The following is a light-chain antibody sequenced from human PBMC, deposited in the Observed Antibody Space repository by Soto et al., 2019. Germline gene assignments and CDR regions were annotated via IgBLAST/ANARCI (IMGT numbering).Light chain of an antibody. CDR2: GAS. CDR3: QQYGSSPWT. V-gene: IGKV3-20*01. Sequence: EIVLTQSPGSLPLSPGERATLSCRASQSVSSSYLAWYQQKPGQAPRLLIYGASSRATGIPDRFSGSGSGTDFPLTISRLEPEDFAVYYCQQYGSSPWTFGQGTKVEIK. J-gene: IGKJ1*01. CDR1: QSVSSSY.